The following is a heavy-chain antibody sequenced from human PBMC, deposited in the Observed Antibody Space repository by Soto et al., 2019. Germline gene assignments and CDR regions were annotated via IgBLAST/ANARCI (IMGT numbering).Heavy chain of an antibody. J-gene: IGHJ4*02. D-gene: IGHD3-10*01. V-gene: IGHV3-23*01. CDR2: ISGSGGST. CDR3: AKAGLGVLWFGELSY. CDR1: GFTFSSYA. Sequence: EVQLLESGGGLVQPGGSLRLSCAASGFTFSSYAMSWVRQAPGKGLEWVSAISGSGGSTYYADSVKGRFTISRDNSKNTLYLQMDSLRAEDTAVYYCAKAGLGVLWFGELSYWGQGTLVTVSS.